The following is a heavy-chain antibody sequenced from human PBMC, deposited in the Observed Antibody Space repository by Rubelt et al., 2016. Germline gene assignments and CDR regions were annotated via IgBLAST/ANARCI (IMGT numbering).Heavy chain of an antibody. CDR3: ARGIRGYTYGPSDY. CDR2: IYSSDTT. D-gene: IGHD5-18*01. J-gene: IGHJ4*02. V-gene: IGHV3-66*01. Sequence: EVQLVESGGGLVQPGGSLRLSCAASGFTVSSSYMSWVRQAPGRGLEWVSVIYSSDTTYYEGSVKGRFTISTNKSKNALSRQMNGLRAEDTAMYVCARGIRGYTYGPSDYWCQGTVVTVSS. CDR1: GFTVSSSY.